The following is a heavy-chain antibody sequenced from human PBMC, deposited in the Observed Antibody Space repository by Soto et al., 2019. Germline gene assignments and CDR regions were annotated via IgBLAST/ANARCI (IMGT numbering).Heavy chain of an antibody. D-gene: IGHD3-3*02. V-gene: IGHV3-48*01. CDR3: AREISSPGVNYYMDV. CDR1: GFTFSSYS. Sequence: PGGSLRLSCAASGFTFSSYSMNWVRQAPGKGLEWVSYISSSSSTIYYADSVKGRFTISRDNAKNSLYLQMNSLRAEDTAVYYCAREISSPGVNYYMDVWGKGTTVTVSS. CDR2: ISSSSSTI. J-gene: IGHJ6*03.